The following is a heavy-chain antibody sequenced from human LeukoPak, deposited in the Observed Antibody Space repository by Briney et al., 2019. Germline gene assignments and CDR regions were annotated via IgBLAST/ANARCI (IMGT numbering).Heavy chain of an antibody. J-gene: IGHJ3*01. V-gene: IGHV1-18*01. CDR2: ISAYNNAT. Sequence: ASVKVSCKTSGYSFVDYGISWVRQAPGQGLEWMGWISAYNNATYYAQQLRGRVTMTTDTSTSTAYMELTSLTSDDTALYYCARGGLGGVTGYDTFDVWGQGATVTVSS. D-gene: IGHD3-9*01. CDR3: ARGGLGGVTGYDTFDV. CDR1: GYSFVDYG.